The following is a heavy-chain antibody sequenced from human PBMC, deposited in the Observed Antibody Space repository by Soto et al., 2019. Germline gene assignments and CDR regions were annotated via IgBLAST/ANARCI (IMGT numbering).Heavy chain of an antibody. J-gene: IGHJ6*02. Sequence: QVQLVASGGGVVQPGRSLRLSWAASGFTFSSYGMHWVRQAPGKGLEWVAGISYDGRNKYYADSVKGRFTISRDNSKNTLYLQMNSMRAEDTAVYYCAKDVVVGATSGLGDYYYYDGMDVWGQGNKGTVAS. CDR3: AKDVVVGATSGLGDYYYYDGMDV. CDR1: GFTFSSYG. V-gene: IGHV3-30*18. CDR2: ISYDGRNK. D-gene: IGHD1-26*01.